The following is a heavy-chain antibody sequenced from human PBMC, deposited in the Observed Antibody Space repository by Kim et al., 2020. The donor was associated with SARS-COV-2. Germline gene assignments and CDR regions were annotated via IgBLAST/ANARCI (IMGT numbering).Heavy chain of an antibody. CDR3: ARDGGRYYGSGSYLY. J-gene: IGHJ4*02. Sequence: ASVKVSCKASGYTFTSYYMHWVRQAPGQGLEWMGIINPSGGSTSYAQKFQGRVTMTRDTSTSTVYMELSSLRSEDTAVYYCARDGGRYYGSGSYLYWGQGTLVTVSS. D-gene: IGHD3-10*01. CDR2: INPSGGST. V-gene: IGHV1-46*01. CDR1: GYTFTSYY.